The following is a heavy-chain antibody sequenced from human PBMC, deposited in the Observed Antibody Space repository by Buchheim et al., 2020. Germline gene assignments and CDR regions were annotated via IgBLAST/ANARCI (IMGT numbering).Heavy chain of an antibody. V-gene: IGHV1-46*01. Sequence: QVQLVQSGAEVKKPGASVKVSCKASGYTFTSYYMHWVRQAPGQGLEWMGIINPSGGSTSYAQKFQGRVTMTRDTSTSTVYMVRSSLRSEDTALYYGAVTTWSGYYFDYWGQGNL. CDR2: INPSGGST. CDR3: AVTTWSGYYFDY. CDR1: GYTFTSYY. J-gene: IGHJ4*02. D-gene: IGHD4-17*01.